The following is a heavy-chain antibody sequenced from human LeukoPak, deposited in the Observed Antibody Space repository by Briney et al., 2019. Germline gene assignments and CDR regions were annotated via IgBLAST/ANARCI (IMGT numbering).Heavy chain of an antibody. D-gene: IGHD2-2*01. CDR3: ARENRSTSCCFDY. Sequence: GGSLRLSCAASGFTFSSYWMSWVRQAPGKGLEWVANIRQDGSEKYYVGSVKGQFTISRDNAKSSLYLQMTSLRAEDTAVYYCARENRSTSCCFDYWGQGTLVTVSS. J-gene: IGHJ4*02. CDR2: IRQDGSEK. CDR1: GFTFSSYW. V-gene: IGHV3-7*01.